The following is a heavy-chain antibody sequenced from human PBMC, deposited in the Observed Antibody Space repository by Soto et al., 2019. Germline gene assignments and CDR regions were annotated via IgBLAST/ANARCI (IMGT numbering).Heavy chain of an antibody. CDR1: GGSISSHY. J-gene: IGHJ4*02. V-gene: IGHV4-59*11. D-gene: IGHD4-17*01. Sequence: SETLSLTCTVSGGSISSHYWSWIRRPPGKGLEWIGYLYYTGSTNYNASFKSQLTMSLATSKNQFSLMLTSVTAADTAVYFCARVGATVTLQALGFDHWGQGILVTVSS. CDR3: ARVGATVTLQALGFDH. CDR2: LYYTGST.